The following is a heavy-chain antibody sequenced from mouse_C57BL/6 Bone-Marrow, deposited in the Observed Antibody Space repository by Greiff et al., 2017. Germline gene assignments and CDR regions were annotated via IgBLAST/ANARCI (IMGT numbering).Heavy chain of an antibody. Sequence: QVQLQQPGAELVMPGASVKLSCKASGYTFTSYWMHWVKQRPGQGLEWIGEIDPSDSYTNYTQKFKGKSTLTVDKSSSTAYMQLSSLTSEDSAVYYCARGYLDYWGQGTTLTVSS. CDR3: ARGYLDY. J-gene: IGHJ2*01. V-gene: IGHV1-69*01. CDR1: GYTFTSYW. CDR2: IDPSDSYT. D-gene: IGHD2-2*01.